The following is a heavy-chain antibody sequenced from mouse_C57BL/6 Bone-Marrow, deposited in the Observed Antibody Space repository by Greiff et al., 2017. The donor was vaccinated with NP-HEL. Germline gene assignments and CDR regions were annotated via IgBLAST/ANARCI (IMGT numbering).Heavy chain of an antibody. CDR3: ARERDYYGSSYWYFDV. CDR1: GFSINSDCY. D-gene: IGHD1-1*01. Sequence: VQLKESGPSLVRPSQTLSLTCTVTGFSINSDCYWIWIRQFPGNKLEYIGYTFYSGITYYNPSLESRTYITRDTSKNQFSLKLSSVTTEDTATYYCARERDYYGSSYWYFDVWGTGTTVTVSS. J-gene: IGHJ1*03. V-gene: IGHV3-3*01. CDR2: TFYSGIT.